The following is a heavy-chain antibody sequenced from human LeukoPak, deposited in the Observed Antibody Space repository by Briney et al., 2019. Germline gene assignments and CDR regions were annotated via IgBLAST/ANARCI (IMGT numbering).Heavy chain of an antibody. CDR2: IYYSGST. CDR1: GGSISSSSYY. J-gene: IGHJ6*02. CDR3: ARDMREWADSYYGMDV. Sequence: SETLSLTCTVSGGSISSSSYYWGWIRQPPGKGLEWIGSIYYSGSTYYNPSLKSRVTISVDTSKNQFSLKLSSVTAADTAVYYCARDMREWADSYYGMDVWGQGTTVTVSS. V-gene: IGHV4-39*07. D-gene: IGHD3-3*01.